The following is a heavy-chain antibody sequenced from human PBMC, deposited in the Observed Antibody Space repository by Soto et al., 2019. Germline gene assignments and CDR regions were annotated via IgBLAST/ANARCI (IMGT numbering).Heavy chain of an antibody. Sequence: GESLKISCKGSGYSFTSYWISWVRQMPGKGLEWMGRIDPSDSYTNYSPSFQGHVTISADKSISTAYLQWSSLKASDTAMYYCASTSSITMVRGAHYYYGMDFWGQGTTVTVSS. CDR1: GYSFTSYW. D-gene: IGHD3-10*01. J-gene: IGHJ6*02. CDR2: IDPSDSYT. V-gene: IGHV5-10-1*01. CDR3: ASTSSITMVRGAHYYYGMDF.